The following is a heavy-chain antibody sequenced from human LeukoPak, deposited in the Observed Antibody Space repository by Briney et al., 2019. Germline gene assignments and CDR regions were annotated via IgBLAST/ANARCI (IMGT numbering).Heavy chain of an antibody. V-gene: IGHV3-30*03. CDR2: ISYDGSNK. J-gene: IGHJ5*02. CDR1: GFTFSSYG. CDR3: VRGYSGYDPPA. D-gene: IGHD5-12*01. Sequence: GGSLRLSCAASGFTFSSYGMHWVRQAPGKGLEWVAVISYDGSNKYYADSVKGRFTISRDNSKNTLYLQINSLRAEDTAVYYCVRGYSGYDPPAWGQGTLVTVSS.